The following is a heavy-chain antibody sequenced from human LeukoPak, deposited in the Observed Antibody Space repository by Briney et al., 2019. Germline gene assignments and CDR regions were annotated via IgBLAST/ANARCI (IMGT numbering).Heavy chain of an antibody. V-gene: IGHV4-61*01. Sequence: SETLSLTCTVSGGSISSGSYYWSWIRQPPGKGLEWIGYIYYSGSTNYNPSLKSRVTISVDTSKNQFSLKLSSVTAADTAVYYCASHAISGHSSSWYGSWGQGTLVTVSS. CDR2: IYYSGST. CDR1: GGSISSGSYY. J-gene: IGHJ4*02. D-gene: IGHD6-13*01. CDR3: ASHAISGHSSSWYGS.